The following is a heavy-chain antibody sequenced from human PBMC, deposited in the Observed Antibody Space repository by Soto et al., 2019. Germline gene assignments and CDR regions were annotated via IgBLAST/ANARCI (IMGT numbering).Heavy chain of an antibody. CDR3: ARFGSGGGWNYYYMDV. D-gene: IGHD6-19*01. Sequence: SETLSLTCTVAGGSISSSSYYWGWIRQPPGKGLEWIGSIYYSGSTYYNPSLKSRVTISVDTSKNQFSLKLSSVTAADTAVYYCARFGSGGGWNYYYMDVWGKGTTVTVSS. CDR2: IYYSGST. V-gene: IGHV4-39*01. J-gene: IGHJ6*03. CDR1: GGSISSSSYY.